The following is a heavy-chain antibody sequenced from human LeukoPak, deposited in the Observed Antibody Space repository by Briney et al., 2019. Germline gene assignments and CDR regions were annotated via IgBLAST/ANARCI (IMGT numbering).Heavy chain of an antibody. Sequence: AETLSLTCTVSGGSISSYFWSWVRQPPGKGLEWIGYLYYSGSTNYNPSLKSRVTISVDTSKNQFSLKLASVTSADTAVYYCARDHWLGYWGQGTLVTVSS. D-gene: IGHD1-1*01. V-gene: IGHV4-59*01. CDR1: GGSISSYF. CDR2: LYYSGST. J-gene: IGHJ4*02. CDR3: ARDHWLGY.